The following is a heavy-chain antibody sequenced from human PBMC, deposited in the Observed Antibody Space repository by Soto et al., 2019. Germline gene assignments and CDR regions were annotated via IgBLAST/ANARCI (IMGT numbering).Heavy chain of an antibody. J-gene: IGHJ6*02. D-gene: IGHD3-3*01. CDR1: GYDFNIYD. CDR3: ARGRHGFWSGETYYYAMDV. V-gene: IGHV1-8*01. Sequence: QVHLVQSGAEVKKPGASVKVSCTASGYDFNIYDIHWVRQSTGQGLEWMGWMTPKRETPGYAPKFRGRFTITRDTTRSAVYMEPSRLVSEDTAVYFCARGRHGFWSGETYYYAMDVWGQGTTVTVSS. CDR2: MTPKRETP.